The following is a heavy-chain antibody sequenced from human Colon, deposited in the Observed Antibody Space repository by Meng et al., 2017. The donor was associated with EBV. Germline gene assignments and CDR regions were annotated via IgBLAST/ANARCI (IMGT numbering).Heavy chain of an antibody. CDR3: ARDSSGTYSLDY. J-gene: IGHJ4*02. Sequence: EVQLVESGGGLVKPGGSLRLSCAASGFTFSNAWMSWVRQAPGKGLEWVGRIKSKTDGGTTDYAAPVKGRFTISRDNSKNTLHLQMNSLRAEDTAVYYCARDSSGTYSLDYWGRGTLVTVSS. CDR1: GFTFSNAW. D-gene: IGHD1-26*01. CDR2: IKSKTDGGTT. V-gene: IGHV3-15*01.